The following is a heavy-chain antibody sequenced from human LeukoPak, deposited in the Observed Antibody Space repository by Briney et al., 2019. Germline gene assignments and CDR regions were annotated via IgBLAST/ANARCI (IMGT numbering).Heavy chain of an antibody. CDR3: ARETPVRPFDY. CDR1: GGSINSYY. Sequence: SETLSLTCTVSGGSINSYYWSWIRQPPGKGLEWVGYIYYSGSTNYKPSLKRRVTISVDTSKNQFSLKLSSVTAADTAVYYCARETPVRPFDYWGQGTLVTVSS. V-gene: IGHV4-59*12. J-gene: IGHJ4*02. CDR2: IYYSGST. D-gene: IGHD2-8*01.